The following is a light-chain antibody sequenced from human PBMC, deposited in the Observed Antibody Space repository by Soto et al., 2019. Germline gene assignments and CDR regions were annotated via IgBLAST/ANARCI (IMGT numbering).Light chain of an antibody. J-gene: IGKJ1*01. Sequence: EIVMTQSPATLSVSPGERATLSCRASQTVSSYLAWYLQKPGQAPRLVLYGASTRATVIPARVSGSGSGTEFSLTLSGRQSEYLEVYYCQQDKNWPWNFGQGTQVDSK. V-gene: IGKV3-15*01. CDR3: QQDKNWPWN. CDR2: GAS. CDR1: QTVSSY.